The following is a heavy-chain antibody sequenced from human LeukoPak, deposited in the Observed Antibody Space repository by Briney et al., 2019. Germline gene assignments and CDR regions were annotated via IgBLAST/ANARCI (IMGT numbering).Heavy chain of an antibody. CDR2: IYYSGST. V-gene: IGHV4-59*08. D-gene: IGHD3-16*02. CDR3: ARHVNDYVWGSYRPGASDY. CDR1: GGSISSYY. J-gene: IGHJ4*02. Sequence: SETLSLTCTVSGGSISSYYWSWIRQPPGKGLEWIGYIYYSGSTNYNPSLKSRVTISVDTSKNQFSLKLSSVTAADTAVYYCARHVNDYVWGSYRPGASDYWGQGTLVTVS.